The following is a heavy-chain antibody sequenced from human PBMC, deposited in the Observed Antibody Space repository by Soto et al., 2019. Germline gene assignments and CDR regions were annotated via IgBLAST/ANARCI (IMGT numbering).Heavy chain of an antibody. CDR3: ARADYGGNTYYYGMLV. Sequence: QVQLVESGGGVVQPGTSLRLSCAGSGFTFRTYGMHWVRQAPGKGLEWVAVIWDDGSKKYYADSVKGRFTISRDDSKDTLCLHMNSLRAEDTAVYYCARADYGGNTYYYGMLVWGRGTTVSVSS. J-gene: IGHJ6*02. CDR2: IWDDGSKK. CDR1: GFTFRTYG. V-gene: IGHV3-33*01. D-gene: IGHD4-17*01.